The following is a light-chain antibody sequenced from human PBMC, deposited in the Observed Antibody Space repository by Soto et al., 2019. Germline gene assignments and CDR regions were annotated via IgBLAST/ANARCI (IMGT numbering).Light chain of an antibody. Sequence: DAQMTQSPSSLSASVGDSVTITCRESQSIGTYLDWYQHKPGKAPKLLIYAASSLQSGVPSRFSGSRSGTDFTHTISSLQPEYFATYYCQESHSSFGQGTKLEIK. CDR2: AAS. CDR1: QSIGTY. CDR3: QESHSS. J-gene: IGKJ2*03. V-gene: IGKV1-39*01.